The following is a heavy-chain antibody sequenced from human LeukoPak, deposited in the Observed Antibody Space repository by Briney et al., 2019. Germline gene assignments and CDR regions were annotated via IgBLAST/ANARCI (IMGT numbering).Heavy chain of an antibody. CDR2: INPNSGGT. CDR1: GYTFTGYY. J-gene: IGHJ4*02. Sequence: ASVKVSCKASGYTFTGYYMHCVRQAPGQGLEWMGWINPNSGGTNYAQKFQGRVTMTRDTSISTAYMELSRLRSDDTAVYYCARTVYNWNPYFDYWGQGTLVTVSS. V-gene: IGHV1-2*02. CDR3: ARTVYNWNPYFDY. D-gene: IGHD1-1*01.